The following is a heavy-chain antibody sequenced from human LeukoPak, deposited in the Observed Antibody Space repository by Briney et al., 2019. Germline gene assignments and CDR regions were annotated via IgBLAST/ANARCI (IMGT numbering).Heavy chain of an antibody. V-gene: IGHV4-59*01. D-gene: IGHD6-13*01. CDR2: IYYSGRT. Sequence: SETLSLTCTVSGGSISSYYWSWIRQPPGKGLEWIGYIYYSGRTNYNPSLKSRVTISVDTSKNQFSLKLSSVTAADTAVYYCAREGGSSWYGIDYWGQGTLVTVSS. CDR1: GGSISSYY. J-gene: IGHJ4*02. CDR3: AREGGSSWYGIDY.